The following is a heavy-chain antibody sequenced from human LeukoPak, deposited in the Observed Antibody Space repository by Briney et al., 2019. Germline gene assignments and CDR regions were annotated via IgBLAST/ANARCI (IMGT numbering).Heavy chain of an antibody. V-gene: IGHV4-39*01. CDR1: GGSISSSSYY. CDR3: ARSDYDILTGTPYYFDY. CDR2: IYYSGST. J-gene: IGHJ4*02. Sequence: PSETLSLTCTVSGGSISSSSYYWGWIRQPPGKGLEWIGSIYYSGSTYYNPSLKSRVTISVDSSKNQFSLKLSSVTAADTAVYYCARSDYDILTGTPYYFDYWGQGTLVTVSS. D-gene: IGHD3-9*01.